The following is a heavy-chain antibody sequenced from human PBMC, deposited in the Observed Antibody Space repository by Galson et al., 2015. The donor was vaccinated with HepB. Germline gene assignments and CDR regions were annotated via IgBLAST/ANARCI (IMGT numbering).Heavy chain of an antibody. CDR2: ISGSGGST. V-gene: IGHV3-23*01. CDR3: AKGTQYDILTGYGKKRDAFDI. CDR1: GFTFSSYA. J-gene: IGHJ3*02. Sequence: SLRLSCAASGFTFSSYAMSWVRQAPGKGLEWVSAISGSGGSTYYADSVKGRFTISRDNSKNTLYLQMNSLRAEDTAVYYCAKGTQYDILTGYGKKRDAFDIWGQGTMVTVSS. D-gene: IGHD3-9*01.